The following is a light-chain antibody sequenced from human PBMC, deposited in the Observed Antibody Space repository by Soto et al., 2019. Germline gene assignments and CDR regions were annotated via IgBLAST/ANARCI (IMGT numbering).Light chain of an antibody. CDR3: CSYAGSTTFYV. CDR1: NSDVESYKL. Sequence: QSVLTQPASLSESPGQSITISCTGNNSDVESYKLVSWYQQHPDKAPKLIIYEGNKRPSGVSNRFSGSKSGNTASLTISGLQAEDDADYYCCSYAGSTTFYVFGTGTKVTVL. V-gene: IGLV2-23*01. J-gene: IGLJ1*01. CDR2: EGN.